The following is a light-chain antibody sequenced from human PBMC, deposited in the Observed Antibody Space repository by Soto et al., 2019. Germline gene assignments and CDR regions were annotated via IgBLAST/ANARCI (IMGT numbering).Light chain of an antibody. CDR2: DAS. V-gene: IGKV1-5*01. J-gene: IGKJ1*01. CDR3: QHYNSYSEA. CDR1: QSISSW. Sequence: IHMTHSPSTLSASLGDIVTITCRASQSISSWLAWYQQKPGKAPKLLIYDASSLESGVPSRFSGSGSGTEFTLTISSLQPDDFATYYCQHYNSYSEAFGQGTKVDIK.